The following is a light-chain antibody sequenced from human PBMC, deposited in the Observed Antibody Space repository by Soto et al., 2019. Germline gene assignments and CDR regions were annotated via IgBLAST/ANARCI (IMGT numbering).Light chain of an antibody. V-gene: IGLV1-44*01. CDR2: SNT. CDR1: SSNIGSHT. J-gene: IGLJ1*01. Sequence: QSVRTQPPSASGAPGQTVTISCSGSSSNIGSHTVNWYQHLPGTAPKLLIYSNTQRPLGVPVRFSGSKSGTSASLAISGLQSEDEAEYYCAAWDDRLYVFGTGPKVTVL. CDR3: AAWDDRLYV.